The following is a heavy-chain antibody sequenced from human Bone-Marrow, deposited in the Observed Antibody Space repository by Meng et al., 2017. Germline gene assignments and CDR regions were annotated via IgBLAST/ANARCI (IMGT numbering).Heavy chain of an antibody. D-gene: IGHD6-25*01. CDR2: INPKSGDT. V-gene: IGHV1-2*06. J-gene: IGHJ4*02. Sequence: QVPRVESGAKVKEPGGSVKASCQASVSPFPAYWLPWGRRAPGQGLEWMGRINPKSGDTHYAQRFQGRVTMTGDTSISTAYMELSGLRSDDTAMYYCARDEDISAAGKLFGDYWGQGTLVTVPS. CDR3: ARDEDISAAGKLFGDY. CDR1: VSPFPAYW.